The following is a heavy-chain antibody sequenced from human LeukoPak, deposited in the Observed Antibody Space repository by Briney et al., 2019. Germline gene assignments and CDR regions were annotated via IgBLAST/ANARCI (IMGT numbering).Heavy chain of an antibody. Sequence: SETLSLTCAVYGGSFSGYYWSWIRQPPGKGLEWIGEINHSGSTNYNPSLKSRVTISVDTSKNQFSLKLSSVTAADTAVYYCARYDSGYHDYWGQGTLVTVSS. J-gene: IGHJ4*02. CDR1: GGSFSGYY. CDR2: INHSGST. D-gene: IGHD5-12*01. CDR3: ARYDSGYHDY. V-gene: IGHV4-34*01.